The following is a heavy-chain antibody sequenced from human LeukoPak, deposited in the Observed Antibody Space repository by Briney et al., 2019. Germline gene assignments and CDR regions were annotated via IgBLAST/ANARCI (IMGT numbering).Heavy chain of an antibody. D-gene: IGHD1-26*01. CDR2: INPNSGGT. Sequence: ASVKVSCKASGYTFTGYYMHWVRQAPGQGLEWMGWINPNSGGTNYAQKFQGRVTMTRDTSISTAYMELSRLRSDDTAVYYCARDHLGVGATKFYNWFDPWGQGTLVTVSS. CDR3: ARDHLGVGATKFYNWFDP. V-gene: IGHV1-2*02. J-gene: IGHJ5*02. CDR1: GYTFTGYY.